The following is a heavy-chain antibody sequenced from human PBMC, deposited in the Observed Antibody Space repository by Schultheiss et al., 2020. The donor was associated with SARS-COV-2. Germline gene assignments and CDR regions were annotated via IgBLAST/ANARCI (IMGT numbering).Heavy chain of an antibody. CDR1: GFTFSSYA. CDR3: AREAPGPYYYDSSGYRPTDAFDI. CDR2: IYSGGST. Sequence: GGSLRLSCAASGFTFSSYAMSWVRQAPGKGLEWVSVIYSGGSTYYADSVKGRFTISRDNSKNTLYLQMNSLRAEDTAVYYCAREAPGPYYYDSSGYRPTDAFDIWGQGTMVTVSS. V-gene: IGHV3-66*01. D-gene: IGHD3-22*01. J-gene: IGHJ3*02.